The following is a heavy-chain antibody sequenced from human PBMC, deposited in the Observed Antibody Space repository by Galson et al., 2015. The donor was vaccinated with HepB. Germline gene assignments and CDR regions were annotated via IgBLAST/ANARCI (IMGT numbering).Heavy chain of an antibody. V-gene: IGHV3-74*01. CDR3: ARDRGNSDYFDN. CDR1: GFTFGGYW. Sequence: SLRLSCAASGFTFGGYWMHWVRQLPGKGLVWVSRINSDGSSTTYADSVKGRFTISRDNAKNTLHLQMNSLRAEDTAVYFCARDRGNSDYFDNWGQGTLVTVSS. CDR2: INSDGSST. D-gene: IGHD4-23*01. J-gene: IGHJ4*02.